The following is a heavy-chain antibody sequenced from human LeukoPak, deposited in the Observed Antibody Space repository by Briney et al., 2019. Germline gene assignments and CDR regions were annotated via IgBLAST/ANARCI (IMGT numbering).Heavy chain of an antibody. Sequence: SETLSLTCTVSGGSISSSSYYWGWIRQPPGKGLEWIGSIYYSGSTYYNPSLKSRVTISVDTSKNQFSLKLSSVTAADTAVYYCARRDGSSWYDYWGQGTLVTVSS. D-gene: IGHD6-13*01. V-gene: IGHV4-39*01. CDR3: ARRDGSSWYDY. J-gene: IGHJ4*02. CDR2: IYYSGST. CDR1: GGSISSSSYY.